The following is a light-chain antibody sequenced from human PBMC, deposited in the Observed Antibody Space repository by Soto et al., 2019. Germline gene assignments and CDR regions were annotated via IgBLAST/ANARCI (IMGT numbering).Light chain of an antibody. V-gene: IGKV3-15*01. Sequence: EVVMTQSPATLSVSPGERATLSCRASQSVTSNYLAWYQQKSGQAPSLLIYAASTRAAGVPARFSGSGSGTEFTLTISSLQSEDFAVYFCQQYADWPKTFGQGTKVDI. J-gene: IGKJ1*01. CDR1: QSVTSN. CDR3: QQYADWPKT. CDR2: AAS.